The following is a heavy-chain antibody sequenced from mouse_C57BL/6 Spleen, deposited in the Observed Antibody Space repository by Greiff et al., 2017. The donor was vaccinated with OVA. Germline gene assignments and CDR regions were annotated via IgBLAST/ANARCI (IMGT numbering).Heavy chain of an antibody. CDR2: IDPSDSET. V-gene: IGHV1-52*01. Sequence: QVQLQQPGAELVRPGSSVKLSCKASGYTFTSYWMHWVKQRPIQGLEWIGNIDPSDSETHYNQKFKDKATLTVDKSSSTAYMQLSNLTSEDSAVYDGARGGDYGDFDYWGQGTTLTVSS. D-gene: IGHD2-4*01. CDR3: ARGGDYGDFDY. J-gene: IGHJ2*01. CDR1: GYTFTSYW.